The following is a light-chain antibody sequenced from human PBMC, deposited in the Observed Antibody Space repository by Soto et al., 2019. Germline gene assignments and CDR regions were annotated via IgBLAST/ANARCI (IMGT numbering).Light chain of an antibody. Sequence: DIQMTQSPASLSASVGDRVTITCRASQTISSYFNWYQKKTGKAPTLLIYAASTLQSGVPSRFSGSRSGTDFTLTISSLQPEDFASYYCQQSSRTPWTFGQGTKVEIK. J-gene: IGKJ1*01. V-gene: IGKV1-39*01. CDR1: QTISSY. CDR3: QQSSRTPWT. CDR2: AAS.